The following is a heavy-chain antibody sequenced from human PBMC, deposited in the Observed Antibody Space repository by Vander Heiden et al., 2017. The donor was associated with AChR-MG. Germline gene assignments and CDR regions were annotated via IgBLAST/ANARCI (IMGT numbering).Heavy chain of an antibody. CDR2: IYTSGNT. CDR1: GDSISSYS. CDR3: ARAPADYDFWSGSQTAPLDY. D-gene: IGHD3-3*01. V-gene: IGHV4-4*07. Sequence: QVQLQESGPGLVKPSETLSLTCTVSGDSISSYSWSWFRQPAGKGLEGIGRIYTSGNTNYNPSLKSRVTMSLDTSKNQFSLKLRSVTAADTAVYYCARAPADYDFWSGSQTAPLDYWGQGTLVTVSS. J-gene: IGHJ4*02.